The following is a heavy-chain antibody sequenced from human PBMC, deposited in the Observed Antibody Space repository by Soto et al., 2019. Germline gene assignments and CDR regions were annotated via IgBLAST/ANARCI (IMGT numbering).Heavy chain of an antibody. D-gene: IGHD6-13*01. CDR3: ARERAAAGSNWFDP. J-gene: IGHJ5*02. V-gene: IGHV1-8*01. CDR2: MNPNSGNT. CDR1: GYTFTSYD. Sequence: QVQLVQSGAEVKKPGASVKVSCKASGYTFTSYDINWVRQATGQGLEWMGWMNPNSGNTGYAQKFKGRVTMTRNTSISTAYMELSSLRSEDTAVYYCARERAAAGSNWFDPWGQGTLVPVSS.